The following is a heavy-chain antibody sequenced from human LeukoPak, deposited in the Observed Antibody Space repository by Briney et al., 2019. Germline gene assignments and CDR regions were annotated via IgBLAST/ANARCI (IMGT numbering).Heavy chain of an antibody. CDR3: ARDHLSSTSCYDY. V-gene: IGHV1-69*04. Sequence: GASVKVSCKASGGTFSSYAISWVRQAPGQGLEWMGRIIPILGIANYAQKFQGRVTITADKSTSTAYMELSSLRSEDTAVYYCARDHLSSTSCYDYWGQGTLVTVSS. CDR2: IIPILGIA. CDR1: GGTFSSYA. D-gene: IGHD2-2*01. J-gene: IGHJ4*02.